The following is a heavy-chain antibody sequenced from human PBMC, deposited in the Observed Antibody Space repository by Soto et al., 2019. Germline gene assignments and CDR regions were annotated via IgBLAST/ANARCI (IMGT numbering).Heavy chain of an antibody. CDR2: IHYSGST. CDR1: GGSISSYY. D-gene: IGHD1-26*01. V-gene: IGHV4-59*08. Sequence: TLSLTCTVSGGSISSYYWSWIRQPPGKGLDYIGYIHYSGSTNYNPSLKSRVTISLDTSKNQFSLKLSSVTAADTAVYYCARHGLGLDYWGQGTLVTVSS. CDR3: ARHGLGLDY. J-gene: IGHJ4*02.